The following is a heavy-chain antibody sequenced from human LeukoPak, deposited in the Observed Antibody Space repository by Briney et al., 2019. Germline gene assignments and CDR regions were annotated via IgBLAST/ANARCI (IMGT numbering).Heavy chain of an antibody. J-gene: IGHJ6*03. CDR1: GGSTSSSSYF. V-gene: IGHV4-39*07. CDR2: IYYSGST. D-gene: IGHD1-7*01. Sequence: SETLSLTCTVSGGSTSSSSYFWGWIRQPPGKGLEWIGSIYYSGSTNYNPSLKSRVTISVDTSKNQFSLKLSSVTAADTAVYYCARGGETGTTSYYYYYMDVWGKGTTVTVSS. CDR3: ARGGETGTTSYYYYYMDV.